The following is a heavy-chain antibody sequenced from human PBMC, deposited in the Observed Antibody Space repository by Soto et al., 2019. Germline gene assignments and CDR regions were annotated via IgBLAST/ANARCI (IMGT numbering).Heavy chain of an antibody. J-gene: IGHJ5*01. CDR2: IIPMLGTT. D-gene: IGHD6-13*01. CDR1: GGTFSRYA. Sequence: QVQLVQSGAEVMKPGSSVKVSCKASGGTFSRYAINWVRQAPGQGLEWMGGIIPMLGTTNYAQKFKGRVTITADESTSTVYMELNTLRSEDAAVYYCARASIHGSSWYFWFDPWGQGTLVTVSS. CDR3: ARASIHGSSWYFWFDP. V-gene: IGHV1-69*01.